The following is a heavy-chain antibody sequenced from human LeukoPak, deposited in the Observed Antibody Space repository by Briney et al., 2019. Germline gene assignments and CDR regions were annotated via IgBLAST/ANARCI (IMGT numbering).Heavy chain of an antibody. CDR2: INPNSGGT. Sequence: ASVKVSCKASGYTFTGYCMHWVRQAPGQGLEWMGWINPNSGGTNYAQEFQGRVTMTRDTSISTVYMELSSLKSDDTAVYYCASDSSSTFDYWGQGTLVTVSS. CDR1: GYTFTGYC. J-gene: IGHJ4*02. CDR3: ASDSSSTFDY. D-gene: IGHD6-13*01. V-gene: IGHV1-2*02.